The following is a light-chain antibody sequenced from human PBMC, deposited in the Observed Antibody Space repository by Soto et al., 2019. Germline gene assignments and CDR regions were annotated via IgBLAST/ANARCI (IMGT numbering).Light chain of an antibody. Sequence: QSVLTQPPSVSGAPGQRVTISCTGSSSNIGAVYDVQWYQQLPGTAPKLLIYGNSNRPSGVPDRFSGSKSGTSASLAITGLQAEDEADYYCQSYDSSLSGVVFGGGTKLTVL. J-gene: IGLJ2*01. CDR3: QSYDSSLSGVV. CDR2: GNS. CDR1: SSNIGAVYD. V-gene: IGLV1-40*01.